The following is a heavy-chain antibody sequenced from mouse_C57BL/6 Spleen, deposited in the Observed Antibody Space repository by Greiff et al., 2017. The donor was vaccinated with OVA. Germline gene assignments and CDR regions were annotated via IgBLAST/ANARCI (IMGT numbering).Heavy chain of an antibody. D-gene: IGHD2-3*01. CDR1: GFTFSDYG. J-gene: IGHJ2*01. Sequence: EVHLVESGGGLVKPGGSLKLSCAASGFTFSDYGMHWVRQAPEKGLEWVAYISSGSSTIYYAATVKGRFTISRDNAKNTLFLQMTSLRSEDTAMYYCASTDGYYYYFDYWGQGTTLTVSS. CDR3: ASTDGYYYYFDY. CDR2: ISSGSSTI. V-gene: IGHV5-17*01.